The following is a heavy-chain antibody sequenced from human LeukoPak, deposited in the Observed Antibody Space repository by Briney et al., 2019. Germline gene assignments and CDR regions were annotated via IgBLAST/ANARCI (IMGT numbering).Heavy chain of an antibody. V-gene: IGHV3-21*01. CDR3: ARVVRYSGDY. CDR1: GFTFSSYS. J-gene: IGHJ4*02. CDR2: ISSRSSNI. Sequence: SGGSLRLSCTASGFTFSSYSMNWVRRAPGKGLEWVSYISSRSSNIFYADSFKGRFTISRDNAKNSLYLQMNSLRAEDTAVYYCARVVRYSGDYWGQGTLVTVSS. D-gene: IGHD2-21*01.